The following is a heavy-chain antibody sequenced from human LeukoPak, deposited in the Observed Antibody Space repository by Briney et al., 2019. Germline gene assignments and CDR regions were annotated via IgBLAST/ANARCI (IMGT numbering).Heavy chain of an antibody. Sequence: PGGSLRLSCAASGFTFSSCSMNWVRQAPGKGLEWVSSISSSSSYIYYADSVKGRFTISRDNAKNSLYLQMNSLRAEDTAVYYCARGGDYYDSSGYYYKFLDYWGQGTLVTVSS. V-gene: IGHV3-21*01. CDR2: ISSSSSYI. D-gene: IGHD3-22*01. J-gene: IGHJ4*02. CDR3: ARGGDYYDSSGYYYKFLDY. CDR1: GFTFSSCS.